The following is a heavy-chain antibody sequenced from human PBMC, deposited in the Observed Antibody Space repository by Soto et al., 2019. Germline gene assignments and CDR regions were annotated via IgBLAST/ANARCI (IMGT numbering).Heavy chain of an antibody. CDR1: GYTFTSYA. J-gene: IGHJ6*02. V-gene: IGHV1-3*01. D-gene: IGHD5-12*01. CDR2: INAGNGNT. Sequence: ASVKVSCKASGYTFTSYAMHWVRQAPGQRLEWMGWINAGNGNTKYSQKFQGRVTITRDTSASTAYMELSSLRSEDTAVYYCARERIEATIGSDYYYGMDVWGQGTTVTVSS. CDR3: ARERIEATIGSDYYYGMDV.